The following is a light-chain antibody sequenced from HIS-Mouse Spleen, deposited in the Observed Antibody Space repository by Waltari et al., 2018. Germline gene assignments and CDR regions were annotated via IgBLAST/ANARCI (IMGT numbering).Light chain of an antibody. CDR3: SSYTSSSTRV. CDR1: SCDVCGYIY. Sequence: QSALTQPASLSGSPGQSTTISCTGTSCDVCGYIYVSWYQQHPGKAPKLMIYDVSNRPSGVSNRFSGSKSGNTASLTISGLQAEDEANYYCSSYTSSSTRVFGGGTKLTVL. CDR2: DVS. J-gene: IGLJ3*02. V-gene: IGLV2-14*03.